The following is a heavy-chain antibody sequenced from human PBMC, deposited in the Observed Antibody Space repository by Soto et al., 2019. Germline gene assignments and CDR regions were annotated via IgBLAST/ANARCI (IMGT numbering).Heavy chain of an antibody. V-gene: IGHV4-59*01. CDR1: GGSIRNNY. Sequence: PSETLSLTCTVSGGSIRNNYWSWIRQPPGKGLEWVGYIYYTGTSKYNPSLKSRVTISVDSSKNQFSLRSLTSDDTAVYYCARASIALIPAAPFDYWGQGTLVTVSS. D-gene: IGHD2-2*01. CDR2: IYYTGTS. J-gene: IGHJ4*02. CDR3: ARASIALIPAAPFDY.